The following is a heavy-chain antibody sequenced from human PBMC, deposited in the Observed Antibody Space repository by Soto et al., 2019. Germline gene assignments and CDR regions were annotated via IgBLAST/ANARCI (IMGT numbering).Heavy chain of an antibody. CDR3: AREDYGDRYNWFDP. Sequence: QVQLVESGGGVVQPGRSLRLSCAASGFTFSSYAMHWVRQAPGKGLEWVAVISYDGSNKYYADSVKGRFTISRDNSKNTLYLQMNSLRAEDTAVYYCAREDYGDRYNWFDPWGQGTLVTVSS. D-gene: IGHD4-17*01. CDR1: GFTFSSYA. V-gene: IGHV3-30-3*01. J-gene: IGHJ5*02. CDR2: ISYDGSNK.